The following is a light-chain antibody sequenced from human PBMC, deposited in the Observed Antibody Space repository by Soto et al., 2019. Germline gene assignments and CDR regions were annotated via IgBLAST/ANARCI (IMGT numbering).Light chain of an antibody. J-gene: IGLJ3*02. Sequence: QSALTQPRSVSGSPGQSVTISWTGTSSDVGGYNYVSWYQQHPGKAPKLMIYDVSKRPSGVPDRFSGSKSGNTASLTISGLQAEDEADYYCCSYAGSYTSRVFGGGTKLTVL. CDR1: SSDVGGYNY. CDR2: DVS. CDR3: CSYAGSYTSRV. V-gene: IGLV2-11*01.